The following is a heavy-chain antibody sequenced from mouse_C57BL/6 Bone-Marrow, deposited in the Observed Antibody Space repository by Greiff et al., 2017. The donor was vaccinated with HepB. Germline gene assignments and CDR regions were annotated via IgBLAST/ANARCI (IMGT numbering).Heavy chain of an antibody. CDR1: GYAFSSSW. CDR2: IYPGDGDT. D-gene: IGHD3-2*02. CDR3: ATAQARDYAMDY. Sequence: VNLVESGPELVKPGASVKISCKASGYAFSSSWMNWVKQRPGKGLEWIGRIYPGDGDTNYNGKFKGKATLTADKSSSTAYMQLSSLTSEDSAVYFCATAQARDYAMDYWGQGTSVTVSS. V-gene: IGHV1-82*01. J-gene: IGHJ4*01.